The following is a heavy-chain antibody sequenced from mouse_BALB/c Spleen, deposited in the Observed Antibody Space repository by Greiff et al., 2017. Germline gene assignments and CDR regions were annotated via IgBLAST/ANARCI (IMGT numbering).Heavy chain of an antibody. CDR1: GFTFSSFG. Sequence: EVHLVESGGGLVQPGGSRKLSCAVSGFTFSSFGLHWVRQAPEKGLEWVAYISSGSSTIYYADTVNGRFTISRDNPKNTLFLQMTSLRSEDTAMYYCASVSSYYFDFWGQGTTLTVSS. V-gene: IGHV5-17*02. D-gene: IGHD1-1*01. J-gene: IGHJ2*01. CDR3: ASVSSYYFDF. CDR2: ISSGSSTI.